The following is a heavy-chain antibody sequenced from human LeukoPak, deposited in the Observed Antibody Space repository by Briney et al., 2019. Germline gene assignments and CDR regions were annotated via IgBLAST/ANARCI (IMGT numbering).Heavy chain of an antibody. D-gene: IGHD2-15*01. CDR2: ISYDGSNK. V-gene: IGHV3-30*04. J-gene: IGHJ3*02. Sequence: GGSLRLSCAASGFTFSSYAMHWVRQAPGKGLEWVAVISYDGSNKYYADSVKGRFTISRDNSKNTLYLQMNSLRAEDTAVYYCARGGDIVVVVAAMWGAFDIWGQGTMVTVSS. CDR1: GFTFSSYA. CDR3: ARGGDIVVVVAAMWGAFDI.